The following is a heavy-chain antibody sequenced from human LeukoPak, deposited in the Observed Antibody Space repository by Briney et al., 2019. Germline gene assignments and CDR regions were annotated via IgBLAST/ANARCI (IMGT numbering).Heavy chain of an antibody. V-gene: IGHV1-8*03. D-gene: IGHD1-14*01. J-gene: IGHJ4*02. CDR2: MNPNSGNT. CDR3: ARIITSTWYNEFDC. CDR1: GDTLPDYD. Sequence: ASVKVSCKASGDTLPDYDINWVRQATGQGLEWMGWMNPNSGNTGFAQKFQGRVTIARDTCTSTIYMELSSLRSEDTAVYYCARIITSTWYNEFDCWGQGTLVAVSS.